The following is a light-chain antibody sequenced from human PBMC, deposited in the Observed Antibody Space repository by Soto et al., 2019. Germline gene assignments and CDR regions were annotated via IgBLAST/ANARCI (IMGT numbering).Light chain of an antibody. CDR3: CSFTTRSTYV. Sequence: QSALTQPASVSGSPGQSITISCIGTSSDVGGAKYVSWYQQHPGKAPKLMIYEVNNRPSGVSSRFSGSKSGNTASLTISGLQAEDEADYYCCSFTTRSTYVFGTGTKVTVL. CDR2: EVN. CDR1: SSDVGGAKY. J-gene: IGLJ1*01. V-gene: IGLV2-14*01.